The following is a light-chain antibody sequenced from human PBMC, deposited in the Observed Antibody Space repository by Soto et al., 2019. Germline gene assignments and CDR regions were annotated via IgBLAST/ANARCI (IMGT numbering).Light chain of an antibody. V-gene: IGKV3-15*01. J-gene: IGKJ2*01. CDR1: QSVSSN. Sequence: EIVMTQSPATLSVSPGERATLSCRASQSVSSNLAWYQQKAGQAPRLLINGASTRATGIPARFSGSGSGTEFTLTICSLQSEDFAVYYCQQYNNWPPMYTFGQGTKLEIK. CDR3: QQYNNWPPMYT. CDR2: GAS.